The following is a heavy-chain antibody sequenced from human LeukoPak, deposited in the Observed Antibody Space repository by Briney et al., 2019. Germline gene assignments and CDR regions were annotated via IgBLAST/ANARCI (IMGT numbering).Heavy chain of an antibody. V-gene: IGHV3-53*01. J-gene: IGHJ6*03. D-gene: IGHD3-10*01. Sequence: GGSLRLSCAASGFTVSSNYMSWVRQAPGKGLEWVSVIYSGGSTYYADSVKGRFTISRDNSKNTLYLQMNSLRAEDTAVYYCARGYYGSGSYSYYYYMDVWGKGTTVTISS. CDR1: GFTVSSNY. CDR3: ARGYYGSGSYSYYYYMDV. CDR2: IYSGGST.